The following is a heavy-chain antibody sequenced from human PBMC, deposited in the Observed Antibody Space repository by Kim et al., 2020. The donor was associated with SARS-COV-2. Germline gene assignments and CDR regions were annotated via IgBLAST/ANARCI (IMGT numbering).Heavy chain of an antibody. D-gene: IGHD6-13*01. V-gene: IGHV3-48*03. CDR1: GFTFSSYE. J-gene: IGHJ4*02. CDR2: ISSSGSTI. Sequence: GGSLRLSCAASGFTFSSYEMNWVRQAPGKGLEWVSYISSSGSTIYYADSVKGRFTISRDNAKNSLYLQMNSLRAEDTAVYYCAILRGSSSWYGPDYWGQGTLVTVSS. CDR3: AILRGSSSWYGPDY.